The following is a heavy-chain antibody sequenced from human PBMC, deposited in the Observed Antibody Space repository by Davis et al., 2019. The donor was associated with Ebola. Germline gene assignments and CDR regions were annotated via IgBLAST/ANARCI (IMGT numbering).Heavy chain of an antibody. V-gene: IGHV1-69*04. D-gene: IGHD3-9*01. Sequence: AASVKVSCKASGYTFTSYGISWVRQAPGQGLEWMGRLIPILGIANYAQKFQGRVTITADKSTSTAYMELSSLRSEDTAVYYCARVGYDILTGYSEYFQHWGQGTLVTVSS. J-gene: IGHJ1*01. CDR1: GYTFTSYG. CDR2: LIPILGIA. CDR3: ARVGYDILTGYSEYFQH.